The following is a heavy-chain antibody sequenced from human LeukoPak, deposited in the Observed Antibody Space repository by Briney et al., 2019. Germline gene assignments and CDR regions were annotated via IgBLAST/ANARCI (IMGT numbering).Heavy chain of an antibody. V-gene: IGHV1-46*01. CDR2: INPSGGST. CDR1: GYTFTSYY. D-gene: IGHD3-3*01. Sequence: ASVKVSCKASGYTFTSYYMHWVRQAPGQGLEWMGIINPSGGSTSYAQKFQGRVTMTRDTYTSTVYMELSSLRSEDTAVYYCARGIGAYYDFWSGYPDSDWFDPWGQGTLVTVSS. J-gene: IGHJ5*02. CDR3: ARGIGAYYDFWSGYPDSDWFDP.